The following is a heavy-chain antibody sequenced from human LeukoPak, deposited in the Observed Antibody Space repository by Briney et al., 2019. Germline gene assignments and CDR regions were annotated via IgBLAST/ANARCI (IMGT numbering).Heavy chain of an antibody. V-gene: IGHV1-18*04. CDR1: GYTFTGYY. D-gene: IGHD3-10*01. Sequence: ASVKVSCKASGYTFTGYYMHWVRQAPGQGLEWMGWISAYNGNTNYAQKLQGRVTMTTDTSTSTAYMELRSLRSDDTAVYYCAGANYYGSGSYYIRFDPWGQGTLVTVSS. CDR2: ISAYNGNT. J-gene: IGHJ5*02. CDR3: AGANYYGSGSYYIRFDP.